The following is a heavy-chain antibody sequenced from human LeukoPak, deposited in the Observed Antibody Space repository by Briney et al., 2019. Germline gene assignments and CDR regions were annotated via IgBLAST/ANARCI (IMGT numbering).Heavy chain of an antibody. J-gene: IGHJ4*02. CDR1: GFTFSSYT. CDR3: ARGGNPRDGPDY. CDR2: ISFDGRNK. D-gene: IGHD4-23*01. V-gene: IGHV3-30*04. Sequence: PGRSLRLSCAASGFTFSSYTIHWVRQAPGKGLERVAVISFDGRNKYYADSVKGRFSISRDNSKNTLYLQMNSLGAEDTALYYCARGGNPRDGPDYWGQGTLVTVSS.